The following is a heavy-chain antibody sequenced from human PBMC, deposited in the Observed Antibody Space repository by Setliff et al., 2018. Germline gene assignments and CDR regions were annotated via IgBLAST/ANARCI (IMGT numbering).Heavy chain of an antibody. Sequence: SVKVSCKNSGGTFSSFLVSWVRQAPGQGLEWMGGTIPMFDRPNYAQKFQGRVTITADESTRTAYMELSSLRSEDTAVYYCARFASGVSDAFDIWGQGTMVTVSS. D-gene: IGHD1-26*01. CDR2: TIPMFDRP. CDR1: GGTFSSFL. CDR3: ARFASGVSDAFDI. J-gene: IGHJ3*02. V-gene: IGHV1-69*13.